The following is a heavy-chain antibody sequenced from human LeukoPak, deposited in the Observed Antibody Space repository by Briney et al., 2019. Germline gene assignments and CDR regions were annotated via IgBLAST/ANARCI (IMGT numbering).Heavy chain of an antibody. V-gene: IGHV4-31*03. CDR3: ARGDTSSWYDYFDY. J-gene: IGHJ4*02. CDR1: GXSISSGVNY. CDR2: IYYSGST. D-gene: IGHD6-13*01. Sequence: SQTLSLTCTVSGXSISSGVNYWIWIRQPPGKGPEWIGYIYYSGSTYYNPSLKSRVTISVDTSKNQFSLKLSSVTAADTAVYYCARGDTSSWYDYFDYWGLGTLVTVSS.